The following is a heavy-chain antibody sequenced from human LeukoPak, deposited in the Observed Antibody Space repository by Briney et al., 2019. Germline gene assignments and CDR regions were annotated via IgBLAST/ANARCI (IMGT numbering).Heavy chain of an antibody. V-gene: IGHV4-34*01. CDR1: GGSFSGYY. CDR3: ARDVGPIAVAGRFDY. Sequence: SETLSLTCAVYGGSFSGYYWSWIRQPPGKGLEWIGEINHSGSTNYNPSLKSRVTISVDTSKNQFSLKLSSVTAADTAVYYCARDVGPIAVAGRFDYWGQGTLVTVSS. J-gene: IGHJ4*02. D-gene: IGHD6-19*01. CDR2: INHSGST.